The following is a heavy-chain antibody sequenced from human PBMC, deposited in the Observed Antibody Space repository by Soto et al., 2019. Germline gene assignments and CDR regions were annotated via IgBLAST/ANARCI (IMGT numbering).Heavy chain of an antibody. J-gene: IGHJ4*02. CDR3: ERVFGSYNFVAY. CDR1: GFTFGTYW. V-gene: IGHV3-7*01. Sequence: GGSLRLSCAASGFTFGTYWMTWVRQAPGKGLEWVANIKHDGSDFYYVDSVKGRFTISRDNAKNSLYLQMNSLRAEDTAVYYCERVFGSYNFVAYWGQGTLVTVYS. CDR2: IKHDGSDF. D-gene: IGHD2-15*01.